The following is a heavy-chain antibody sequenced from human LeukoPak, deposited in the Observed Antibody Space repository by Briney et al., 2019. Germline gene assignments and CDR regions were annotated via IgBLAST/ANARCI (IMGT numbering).Heavy chain of an antibody. V-gene: IGHV3-23*01. D-gene: IGHD3-22*01. CDR2: ISGSGGST. J-gene: IGHJ3*02. CDR3: AKDILMIVVVRSAFDI. Sequence: GGSLRLSCAASGFTFSSYAMSWVRQAPGKGLEWVSAISGSGGSTYYADSVKGRFTISRDNSKNTLYLQTNSLRAEDTAVYYCAKDILMIVVVRSAFDIWGQGTMVTVSS. CDR1: GFTFSSYA.